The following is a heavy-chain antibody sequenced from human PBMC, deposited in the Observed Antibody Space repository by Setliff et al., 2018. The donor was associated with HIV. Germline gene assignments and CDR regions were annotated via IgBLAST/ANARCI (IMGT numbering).Heavy chain of an antibody. V-gene: IGHV4-61*02. D-gene: IGHD3-10*01. CDR1: GGSISSGSYY. CDR2: IYTSGST. CDR3: ARDPRDYYGSGSSPGYYYYMDV. Sequence: SETLSLTCTVSGGSISSGSYYWSWIRQPAGKGLEWIGRIYTSGSTNYNPSLKSRVTISVDTSKNQFSLKLSSVTAADTAVYYCARDPRDYYGSGSSPGYYYYMDVWGTGTTVTVSS. J-gene: IGHJ6*03.